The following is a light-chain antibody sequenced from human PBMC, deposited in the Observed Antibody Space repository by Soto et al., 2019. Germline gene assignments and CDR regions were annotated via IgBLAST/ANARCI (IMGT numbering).Light chain of an antibody. J-gene: IGLJ1*01. Sequence: QSVLTQPASVSGSPGQSITISCTGTSXDVGGYDYVSWYQRHPGKAPELMIYEVVKRRSWVSNRFSGSKSGNTASLTISGLQAEDEADYYCCSFASSSTYVFGTGTNVTVL. V-gene: IGLV2-14*01. CDR2: EVV. CDR1: SXDVGGYDY. CDR3: CSFASSSTYV.